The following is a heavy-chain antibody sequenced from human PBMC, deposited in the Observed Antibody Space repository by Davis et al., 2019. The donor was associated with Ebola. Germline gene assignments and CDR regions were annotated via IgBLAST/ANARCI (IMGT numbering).Heavy chain of an antibody. D-gene: IGHD3-22*01. CDR2: ISYDERNI. CDR3: AREGDIVVITGYFDY. J-gene: IGHJ4*02. V-gene: IGHV3-30*03. Sequence: GESLKISCAASGFTFSSFGFHWVRQAPGKGLEWLAVISYDERNIFYTASVKGRFTISRDNSKNTVSLQMNSLRPEDTAVYYCAREGDIVVITGYFDYWGQGTLVTVSS. CDR1: GFTFSSFG.